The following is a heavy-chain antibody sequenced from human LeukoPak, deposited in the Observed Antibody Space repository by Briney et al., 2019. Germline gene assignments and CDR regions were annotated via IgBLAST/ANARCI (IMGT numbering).Heavy chain of an antibody. J-gene: IGHJ6*02. D-gene: IGHD1-26*01. CDR2: ISYDGSNK. CDR1: GFTVSSYA. V-gene: IGHV3-30-3*01. Sequence: PGRSLRLSCAASGFTVSSYAMHWVRQAPGMGLEWVAVISYDGSNKYYADSVKGRFTISRDDSKNTFYLQMNSLRAEDTAVYYCAREHGGSLSYGVDVWGHGTTVTVSS. CDR3: AREHGGSLSYGVDV.